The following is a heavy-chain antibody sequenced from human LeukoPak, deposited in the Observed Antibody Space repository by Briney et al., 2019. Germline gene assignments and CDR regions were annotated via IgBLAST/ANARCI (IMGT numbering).Heavy chain of an antibody. CDR2: ISSSGSTI. CDR3: ARVRWGGYYYYGMDV. CDR1: GFTFSDYY. D-gene: IGHD3-10*01. V-gene: IGHV3-11*01. J-gene: IGHJ6*02. Sequence: GGSLRLSCAASGFTFSDYYMSWIRQAPGKGLEWVSYISSSGSTIYYADSVKGRFTISRDNAKNSLYLQMSSLRAEDTAVYYCARVRWGGYYYYGMDVWGQGTTVTVSS.